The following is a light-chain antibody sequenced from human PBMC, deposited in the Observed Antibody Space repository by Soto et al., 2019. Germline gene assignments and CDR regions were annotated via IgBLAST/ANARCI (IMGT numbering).Light chain of an antibody. CDR1: RSVDSH. J-gene: IGKJ4*01. Sequence: EVVLTQSPATLSLSPGETATLSCRASRSVDSHLAWYQHKPGQAPRLLIFEASTRATGVPARFSGSGSGTRFTLTINRLEPEDFAVYYCQQRGNWPPLTFGGGTKVEI. CDR3: QQRGNWPPLT. CDR2: EAS. V-gene: IGKV3-11*01.